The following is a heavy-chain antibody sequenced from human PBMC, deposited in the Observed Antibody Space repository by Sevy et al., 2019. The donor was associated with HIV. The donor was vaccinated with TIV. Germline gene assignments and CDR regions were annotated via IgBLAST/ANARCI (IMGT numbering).Heavy chain of an antibody. J-gene: IGHJ3*02. Sequence: GGSLRLSCSASGFTFSSYAMHWVRQAPGKGLEYVSAICSKGGSTYYADSVKGRFTISRDNSKNTLYLQMSSLRAEDTAVYYCVKDSDGATTVLAAFDIWGQGTMVTVS. CDR3: VKDSDGATTVLAAFDI. V-gene: IGHV3-64D*06. CDR1: GFTFSSYA. D-gene: IGHD1-26*01. CDR2: ICSKGGST.